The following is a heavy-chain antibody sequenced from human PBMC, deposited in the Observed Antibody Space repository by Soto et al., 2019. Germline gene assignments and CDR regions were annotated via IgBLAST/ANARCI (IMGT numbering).Heavy chain of an antibody. CDR2: IYWDDDK. D-gene: IGHD3-10*01. Sequence: QITLKESGPTLVKPTQTLTLTCTFSGFSLSTSGVGVGWIRQPPGKALEWLAVIYWDDDKRPSSSLKSRLTIIKDSSKNQVVLTMTSMDPVDTATYYCAHHPYYGLGTYSFDYWGQGILVTVSS. J-gene: IGHJ4*02. CDR1: GFSLSTSGVG. CDR3: AHHPYYGLGTYSFDY. V-gene: IGHV2-5*02.